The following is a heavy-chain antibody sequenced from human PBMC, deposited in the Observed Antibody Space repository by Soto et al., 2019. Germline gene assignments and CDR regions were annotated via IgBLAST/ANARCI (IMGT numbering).Heavy chain of an antibody. CDR1: GFTFSSYV. J-gene: IGHJ4*02. CDR3: AKVLLTYTSGWYHPHFDY. CDR2: VSNDGSNK. Sequence: QVQLVESGGGVVQPGRSLRLSCAASGFTFSSYVMHWVRQAPGKGLEWVAVVSNDGSNKDYADSVKGRFTISRDNSKNTLYPQMNSLRAEDTAVYYCAKVLLTYTSGWYHPHFDYWGQGTLVTVSS. D-gene: IGHD6-19*01. V-gene: IGHV3-30*18.